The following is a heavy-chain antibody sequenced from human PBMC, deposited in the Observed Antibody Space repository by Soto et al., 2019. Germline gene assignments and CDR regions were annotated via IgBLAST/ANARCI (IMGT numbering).Heavy chain of an antibody. CDR2: IVVDSNTA. Sequence: QVVLLQSGAEVKEPGSSVRFSCQVSGSTFNNFAFSWVRQAPGHGPEWMGGIVVDSNTAEYSQRFQDRVTITADTSTDTLYMELGSLTFEDTAVYYCARAIKRWEVNYYFDFWGQGTLVTVSS. J-gene: IGHJ4*02. CDR1: GSTFNNFA. CDR3: ARAIKRWEVNYYFDF. V-gene: IGHV1-69*06. D-gene: IGHD1-26*01.